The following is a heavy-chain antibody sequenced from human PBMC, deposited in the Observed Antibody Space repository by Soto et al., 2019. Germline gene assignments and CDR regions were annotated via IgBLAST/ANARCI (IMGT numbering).Heavy chain of an antibody. V-gene: IGHV4-61*01. J-gene: IGHJ6*02. CDR2: IYYSGST. CDR1: GGSVSSGSYC. CDR3: AREMVDSAALYYYYYGMDV. Sequence: SETLSLTCTVSGGSVSSGSYCWSWIRQPPGKGLEWIGYIYYSGSTNYNPSLKSRVTISVDTSKNQFSLKLRSVTAADTAVYYCAREMVDSAALYYYYYGMDVWGQGTTVTVSS. D-gene: IGHD2-8*01.